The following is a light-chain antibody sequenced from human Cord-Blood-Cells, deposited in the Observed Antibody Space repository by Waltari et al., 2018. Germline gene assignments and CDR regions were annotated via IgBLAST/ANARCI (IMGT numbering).Light chain of an antibody. Sequence: EIVLTQSPATLSLSPGERATLSCRASQSVSSYLAWYQQKPGQAPRLLIYDASNRATGIPARFGGSGSGTDFTLTISSLEPEDFAVYYCQQRSNTFGPGTKVDIK. J-gene: IGKJ3*01. CDR2: DAS. CDR1: QSVSSY. V-gene: IGKV3-11*01. CDR3: QQRSNT.